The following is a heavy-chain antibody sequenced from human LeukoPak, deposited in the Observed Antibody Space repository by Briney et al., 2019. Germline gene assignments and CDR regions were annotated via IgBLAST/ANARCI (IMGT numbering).Heavy chain of an antibody. CDR2: ISSSSSTI. CDR1: GFTFSSYS. V-gene: IGHV3-48*04. CDR3: SRDRLGGLDY. Sequence: PGGSLRLSCAASGFTFSSYSMNWVRQAPGKGLEWVSYISSSSSTIYYADSVKGRFTISRDNAKNSLYLQMNSLRAEDTAVYYCSRDRLGGLDYWGQGTLVTVSS. D-gene: IGHD5-12*01. J-gene: IGHJ4*02.